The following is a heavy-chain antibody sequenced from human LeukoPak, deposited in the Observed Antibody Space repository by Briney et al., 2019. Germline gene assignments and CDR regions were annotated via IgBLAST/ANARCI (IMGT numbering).Heavy chain of an antibody. V-gene: IGHV3-30*03. Sequence: GGSLRLSCAASGITFSHHGMDWVRQAPGKGLEWVAGIQYDGSIKFYLDSVKGRFTISRDNSKNTLDLQMNSLRFEDTAVYFCVQGGQYTRAYSDAYGLWGQGTMVTVSS. J-gene: IGHJ3*01. CDR3: VQGGQYTRAYSDAYGL. CDR1: GITFSHHG. D-gene: IGHD2-21*01. CDR2: IQYDGSIK.